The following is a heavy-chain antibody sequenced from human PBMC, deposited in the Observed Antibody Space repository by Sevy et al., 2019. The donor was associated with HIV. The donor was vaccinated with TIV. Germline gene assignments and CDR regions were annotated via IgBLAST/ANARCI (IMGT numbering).Heavy chain of an antibody. J-gene: IGHJ5*02. CDR3: ARDLRSNYNNYFDP. CDR2: ISYDGSNK. D-gene: IGHD4-4*01. Sequence: GGSLRLSCAASGFPFSTYALHWVRQAPGKGLEWVAVISYDGSNKYYADSVKGRFTISRDSSKNTLYLQMNSLTTEDTVVYYCARDLRSNYNNYFDPWGQGTLVTVSS. V-gene: IGHV3-30-3*01. CDR1: GFPFSTYA.